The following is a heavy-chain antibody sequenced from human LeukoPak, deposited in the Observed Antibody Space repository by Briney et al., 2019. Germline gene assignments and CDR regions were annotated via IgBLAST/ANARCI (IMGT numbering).Heavy chain of an antibody. CDR1: GCTFSSYA. CDR2: MSGTGGST. CDR3: AKGAGTFITPGGWFDP. D-gene: IGHD6-13*01. Sequence: GGSLRLSCAASGCTFSSYAMSWVRQAPGKGLEWVSAMSGTGGSTYYSDSVKGRFTISRDNSKNTLYLQMNSLRAEDTAVYYCAKGAGTFITPGGWFDPWSQGTLVTVSS. V-gene: IGHV3-23*01. J-gene: IGHJ5*02.